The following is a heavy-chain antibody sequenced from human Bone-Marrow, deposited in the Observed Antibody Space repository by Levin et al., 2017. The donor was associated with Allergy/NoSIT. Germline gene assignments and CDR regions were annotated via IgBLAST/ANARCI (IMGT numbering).Heavy chain of an antibody. J-gene: IGHJ6*03. V-gene: IGHV3-49*04. CDR3: SRWITVIDYYYYYYMDV. D-gene: IGHD3-16*01. CDR2: IRNKAYGGTT. CDR1: GFTFGDYG. Sequence: GGSLRLSCAASGFTFGDYGFSWVRQAPGKGLEWVAFIRNKAYGGTTECAASVKGRFTISRDDSKSIAYLQMNSLRTEDTAVYYCSRWITVIDYYYYYYMDVWGEGTTLTVSS.